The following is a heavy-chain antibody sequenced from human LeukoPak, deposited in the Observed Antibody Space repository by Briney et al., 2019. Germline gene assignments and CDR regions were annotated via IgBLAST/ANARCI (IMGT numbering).Heavy chain of an antibody. CDR2: IYYSGSI. CDR1: GGSISSSNYY. D-gene: IGHD2-15*01. CDR3: ARQRGYCSGGSCYGMFDY. J-gene: IGHJ4*02. V-gene: IGHV4-39*01. Sequence: PSETLSLTCTVSGGSISSSNYYWGWIRQPPGTGLEWIGSIYYSGSIYYNPSLKSPVTISVDTSKNQFSLKLTSVTAADTAVYYCARQRGYCSGGSCYGMFDYWGQGTLVTVSS.